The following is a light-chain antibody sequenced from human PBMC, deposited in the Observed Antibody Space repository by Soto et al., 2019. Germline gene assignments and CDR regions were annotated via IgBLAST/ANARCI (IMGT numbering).Light chain of an antibody. CDR3: QTWGTGIYVV. Sequence: QSVLTQSPSASASLRASVKLTCTLSRGHSSFAIAWHQQQPEKGPRYLMKLNSDGSHSKGDGIPDRFSGSSSGAERYLTISSLQSEDEADYYCQTWGTGIYVVFGGGTKLTVL. J-gene: IGLJ2*01. CDR2: LNSDGSH. V-gene: IGLV4-69*01. CDR1: RGHSSFA.